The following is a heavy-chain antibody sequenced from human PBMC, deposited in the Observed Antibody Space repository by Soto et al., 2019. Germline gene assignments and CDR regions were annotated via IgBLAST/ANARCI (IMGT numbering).Heavy chain of an antibody. Sequence: QVQLVQSVAEVKKPGSSVKVSCKASGDSFSSYAISWVRQAPGHGLEWMGRIIPIFGTANYAKRVEGRVTIAADESTSTANMELSILRSDDTAVYYCATGGNFDATSALAYWGQGTLVTVSS. CDR1: GDSFSSYA. J-gene: IGHJ4*02. CDR3: ATGGNFDATSALAY. D-gene: IGHD3-16*01. V-gene: IGHV1-69*01. CDR2: IIPIFGTA.